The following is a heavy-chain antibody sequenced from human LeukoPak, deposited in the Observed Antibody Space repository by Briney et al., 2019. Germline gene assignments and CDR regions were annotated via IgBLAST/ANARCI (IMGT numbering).Heavy chain of an antibody. V-gene: IGHV4-38-2*01. CDR1: GYSISSGYY. CDR3: ASMVRGFDY. CDR2: IYHSGST. D-gene: IGHD3-10*01. J-gene: IGHJ4*02. Sequence: SETLSLTXAVSGYSISSGYYWGWIRQPPGKGLEWIGSIYHSGSTYYNPSLKSRVTISVDTSKNQFSLKLSSVTAADTAVYYCASMVRGFDYWGQGTLVTVSS.